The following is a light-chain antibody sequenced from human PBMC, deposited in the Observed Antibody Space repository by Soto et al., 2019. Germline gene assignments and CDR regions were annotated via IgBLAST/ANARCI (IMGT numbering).Light chain of an antibody. J-gene: IGKJ2*01. Sequence: DIQMTQSPSSLSASVGDRVTITCRASQSISSYLNWYQQKPGKAPKLLIYAASSLQSGVPSRFSGSGSGTEFTLTISSLQPEDFATYYCQQSYSYQYTFGQGTKLEIK. CDR3: QQSYSYQYT. CDR1: QSISSY. V-gene: IGKV1-39*01. CDR2: AAS.